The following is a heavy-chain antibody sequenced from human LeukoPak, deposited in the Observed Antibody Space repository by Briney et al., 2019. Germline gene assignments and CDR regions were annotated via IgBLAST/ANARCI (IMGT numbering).Heavy chain of an antibody. CDR2: SGSGGDI. D-gene: IGHD1-26*01. J-gene: IGHJ4*02. Sequence: GGSLRPSCVASGFTFSNYAMNWVRQAPGKGLEWVSLSGSGGDIYYVDSVKGRFTISRDNSKNTLYLQMNSLRAEDTAVYYCAKARGGTYQTYFFDYWGQGTLVTVSS. CDR1: GFTFSNYA. V-gene: IGHV3-23*01. CDR3: AKARGGTYQTYFFDY.